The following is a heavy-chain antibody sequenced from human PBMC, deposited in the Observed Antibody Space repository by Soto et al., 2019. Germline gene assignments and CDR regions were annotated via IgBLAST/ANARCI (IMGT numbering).Heavy chain of an antibody. J-gene: IGHJ2*01. CDR1: GFTFSSYG. D-gene: IGHD3-9*01. CDR2: IWYDGSNK. CDR3: ASLLGDILTGYYDHWYFDL. Sequence: QVQLVESGGGVVQPGRSLRLSCAASGFTFSSYGMHWVRQAPGKGLEWAAVIWYDGSNKYYADSVKGRFTISRDNSKKTLYLQMNSLRAEDTAVYYCASLLGDILTGYYDHWYFDLWGRGTLVTVSS. V-gene: IGHV3-33*01.